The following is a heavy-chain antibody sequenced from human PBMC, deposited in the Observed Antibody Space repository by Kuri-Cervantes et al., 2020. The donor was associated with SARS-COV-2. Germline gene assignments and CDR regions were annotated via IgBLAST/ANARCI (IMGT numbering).Heavy chain of an antibody. J-gene: IGHJ3*02. CDR2: INHSGSA. V-gene: IGHV4-34*01. CDR1: GGSFSGYY. CDR3: ARAYNWNSDDAFDI. D-gene: IGHD1-7*01. Sequence: ESLKISCAVYGGSFSGYYWTWIRQPPGKGLEWIGEINHSGSANYDPSLKSRVTISVDTFKNQISLRLNSVTAADTAVYYCARAYNWNSDDAFDIWGQGTAVTVSS.